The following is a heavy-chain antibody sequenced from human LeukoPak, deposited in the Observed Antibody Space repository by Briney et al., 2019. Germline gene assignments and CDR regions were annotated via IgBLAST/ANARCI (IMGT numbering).Heavy chain of an antibody. J-gene: IGHJ6*03. CDR2: MNPNSGNT. CDR1: GYTFTSYY. Sequence: GASVKVSCKASGYTFTSYYMHWVRQAPGQGLEWMGWMNPNSGNTGYAQKFQGRVTITRNTSISTAYMELSSLRSEDTAVYYCARMGYSYGRYYYYYYMDVWGKGTTVTVSS. D-gene: IGHD5-18*01. CDR3: ARMGYSYGRYYYYYYMDV. V-gene: IGHV1-8*03.